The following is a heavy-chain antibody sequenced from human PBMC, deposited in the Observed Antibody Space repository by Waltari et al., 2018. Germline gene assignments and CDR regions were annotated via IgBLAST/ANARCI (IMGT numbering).Heavy chain of an antibody. Sequence: EVQLVESGGGSVQPGGSLRLSWCVSGFTFSNFLMDWVGRVPGKGLVWGAVINPDGGATSQADSVRGRFSVSRDNAKNTLYLDMKSLGVDDSAIYYCTRRHRSSASGSYNHDFWGQGSPVIVSP. CDR1: GFTFSNFL. D-gene: IGHD3-10*01. CDR3: TRRHRSSASGSYNHDF. J-gene: IGHJ4*02. CDR2: INPDGGAT. V-gene: IGHV3-74*01.